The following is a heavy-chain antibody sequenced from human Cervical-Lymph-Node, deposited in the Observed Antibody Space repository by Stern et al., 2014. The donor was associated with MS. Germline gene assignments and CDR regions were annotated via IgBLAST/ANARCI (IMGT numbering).Heavy chain of an antibody. D-gene: IGHD3-22*01. J-gene: IGHJ4*02. V-gene: IGHV4-39*01. Sequence: QLQLQESGPGLVKPSETLSLTCTVSGGSISSSSYYWGWIRQPPGKGLEWIGNIYYSGSTYYNPSLKMRVTISVDTSKTQFSLKLSSVPAADTAVYYCAIDSSGYYAYWGQGTLVTVSS. CDR3: AIDSSGYYAY. CDR1: GGSISSSSYY. CDR2: IYYSGST.